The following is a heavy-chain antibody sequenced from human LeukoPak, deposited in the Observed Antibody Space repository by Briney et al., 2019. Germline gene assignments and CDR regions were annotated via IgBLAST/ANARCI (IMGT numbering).Heavy chain of an antibody. Sequence: PGGSLRLSCAASGFTFSTYSMNWVRQAPGKGLEWVSSISSSSSYIHYADSVKGRFTISRDNAKNSLFLQMNSLRAEDTAVYYCAGINDYGDPTGALDIWGQGTMVTVSS. V-gene: IGHV3-21*01. J-gene: IGHJ3*02. CDR2: ISSSSSYI. CDR1: GFTFSTYS. D-gene: IGHD4-17*01. CDR3: AGINDYGDPTGALDI.